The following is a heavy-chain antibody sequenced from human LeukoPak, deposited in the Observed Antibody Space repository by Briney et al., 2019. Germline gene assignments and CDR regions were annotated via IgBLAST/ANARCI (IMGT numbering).Heavy chain of an antibody. J-gene: IGHJ4*02. D-gene: IGHD5-24*01. CDR1: GGSFSGYY. Sequence: SETLSLTCAVYGGSFSGYYWSWIRQPPGKGLEWIGEINHSGSTNYNPSLKSRVTISVDTSKNQFSLKLSSVTAADTAVYYCARTERVEMATYYFDYWGQGTLVTVSS. CDR3: ARTERVEMATYYFDY. CDR2: INHSGST. V-gene: IGHV4-34*01.